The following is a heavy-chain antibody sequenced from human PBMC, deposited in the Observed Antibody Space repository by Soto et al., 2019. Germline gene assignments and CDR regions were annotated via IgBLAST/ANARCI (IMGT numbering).Heavy chain of an antibody. V-gene: IGHV4-31*03. CDR3: AGGTSAYYYNLDY. D-gene: IGHD3-22*01. J-gene: IGHJ4*02. CDR1: GASISSGTDH. Sequence: SETLSLTCTVSGASISSGTDHWSWIRQPPGKGLEWIGYIYYTGTTDSNPSLKSRVSISLDTSKNQFSLNLSSVTAADTAVYYCAGGTSAYYYNLDYWGQGTLVTVSS. CDR2: IYYTGTT.